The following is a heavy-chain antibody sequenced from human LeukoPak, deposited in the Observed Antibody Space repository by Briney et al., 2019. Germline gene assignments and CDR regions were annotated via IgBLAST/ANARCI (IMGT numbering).Heavy chain of an antibody. CDR3: ARSMGYGLRYQDY. J-gene: IGHJ4*02. CDR2: INWNGGRT. V-gene: IGHV3-20*01. CDR1: GFTFDDYG. D-gene: IGHD4-17*01. Sequence: GGSLRLSCAASGFTFDDYGMSWVRQAPGKGLEWVSGINWNGGRTGYADSVKGRFTISRDNAKNSLYLQMNSLRAEDTALYHCARSMGYGLRYQDYWGQGTLVTVSS.